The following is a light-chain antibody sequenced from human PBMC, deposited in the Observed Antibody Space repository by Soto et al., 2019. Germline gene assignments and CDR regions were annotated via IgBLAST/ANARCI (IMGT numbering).Light chain of an antibody. CDR3: SSYTSATTYV. J-gene: IGLJ1*01. CDR2: DVS. Sequence: QSALTQPASVSGSPGQSITISCTGTSSDVGAYNYDSWYQQHHPGEAPKLIIYDVSHRPSGASNRFSGSKSGNTASLTISGLQTEDEADYYCSSYTSATTYVFGTGTKVTVL. V-gene: IGLV2-14*03. CDR1: SSDVGAYNY.